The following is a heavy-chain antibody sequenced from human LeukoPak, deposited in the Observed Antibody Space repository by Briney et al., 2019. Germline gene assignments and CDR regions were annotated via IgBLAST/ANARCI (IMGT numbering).Heavy chain of an antibody. V-gene: IGHV4-34*01. J-gene: IGHJ4*02. Sequence: PSETLSLTCTVYGGSFSGYYWSWIRQPPGKGLEWIGEINHSGSTKYNPSLKSRVTISVDTSKNQFSLKLSSVTAADTAVYYCARHDSGSYHTPTDYWGQGTLVTVSS. CDR2: INHSGST. CDR1: GGSFSGYY. D-gene: IGHD3-10*01. CDR3: ARHDSGSYHTPTDY.